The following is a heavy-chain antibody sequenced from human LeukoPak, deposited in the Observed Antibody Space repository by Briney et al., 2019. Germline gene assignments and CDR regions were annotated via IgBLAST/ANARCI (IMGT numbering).Heavy chain of an antibody. D-gene: IGHD3-9*01. CDR2: INPNSGET. CDR1: GSTFTGAY. CDR3: ARVLFNSGYDS. J-gene: IGHJ5*01. V-gene: IGHV1-2*02. Sequence: ASVKVSCKASGSTFTGAYMHWVRQAPGQGLEWMGWINPNSGETRYEQKFQGRVTMTRDTSIDTAHMELGSLTPDDTAVYYCARVLFNSGYDSWGQGTLVTVSS.